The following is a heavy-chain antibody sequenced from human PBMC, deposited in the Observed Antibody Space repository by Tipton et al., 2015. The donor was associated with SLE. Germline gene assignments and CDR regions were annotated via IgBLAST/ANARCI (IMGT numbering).Heavy chain of an antibody. CDR2: VYNNGAA. CDR1: GAPISSSY. Sequence: TLSLTCTVSGAPISSSYWSWIRQPAGKGLEWIGRVYNNGAATYNPSLKSRVTLSVDRSTDQFFLNVNSVTDADTAVYYCARVREYSVSDSWFDPWGQGILVTVSS. CDR3: ARVREYSVSDSWFDP. V-gene: IGHV4-4*07. D-gene: IGHD5/OR15-5a*01. J-gene: IGHJ5*02.